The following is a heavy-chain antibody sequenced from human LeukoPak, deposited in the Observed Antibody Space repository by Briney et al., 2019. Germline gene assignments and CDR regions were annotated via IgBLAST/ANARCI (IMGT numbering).Heavy chain of an antibody. J-gene: IGHJ4*02. CDR3: ARVYSSASISDY. Sequence: PGGSLRLSCAASGFTFSSYSMNWVRQAPGKGLEWVSSISSGSSYIYYADSVKGRFTISRDNAKNSLYLQMNSLRAEDTAVYYCARVYSSASISDYWGQGTLVTVSS. V-gene: IGHV3-21*01. CDR2: ISSGSSYI. CDR1: GFTFSSYS. D-gene: IGHD6-13*01.